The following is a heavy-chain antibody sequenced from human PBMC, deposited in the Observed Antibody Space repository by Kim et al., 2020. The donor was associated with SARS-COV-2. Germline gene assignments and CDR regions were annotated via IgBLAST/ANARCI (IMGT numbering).Heavy chain of an antibody. CDR1: GFTFSSYA. CDR2: ISRSGGST. Sequence: GGSLRLSCAASGFTFSSYAMSWVRQALGKGLEWVSAISRSGGSTYYADSVKGRFTISRDNSKNTLYLQMNSLRAEDTAVYYCAKGREVVVITPPFGYWGQGTLVTVSS. V-gene: IGHV3-23*01. J-gene: IGHJ4*02. D-gene: IGHD3-22*01. CDR3: AKGREVVVITPPFGY.